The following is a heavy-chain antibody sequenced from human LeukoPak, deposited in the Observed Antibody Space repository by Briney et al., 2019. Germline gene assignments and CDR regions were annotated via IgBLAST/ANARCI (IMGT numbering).Heavy chain of an antibody. Sequence: GGSLRLSCAASGFTFSSYAMHWVRQAPGKGLEWVAVISYDGSNKYYADSVKGRFTISRDNTKNSLYLQMNSLRADDTAVYYCARNQWLPFDAFDIWGQGTMVTVSS. V-gene: IGHV3-30-3*01. CDR2: ISYDGSNK. D-gene: IGHD5-18*01. J-gene: IGHJ3*02. CDR3: ARNQWLPFDAFDI. CDR1: GFTFSSYA.